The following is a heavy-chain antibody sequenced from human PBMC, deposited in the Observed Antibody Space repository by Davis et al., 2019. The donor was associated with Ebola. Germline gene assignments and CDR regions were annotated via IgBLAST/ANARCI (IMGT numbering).Heavy chain of an antibody. CDR3: ARDQWYYDSSGNPDRYYYYGMDV. CDR1: GFTFDDYA. Sequence: SLKISCAASGFTFDDYAMHWVRQAPGKGLEWVSGISWNSGSIGYADSVKGRFTISRDNAKNSLYLQMNSLRDEDTAVYYCARDQWYYDSSGNPDRYYYYGMDVWGQGTTVTVSS. V-gene: IGHV3-9*01. J-gene: IGHJ6*02. CDR2: ISWNSGSI. D-gene: IGHD3-22*01.